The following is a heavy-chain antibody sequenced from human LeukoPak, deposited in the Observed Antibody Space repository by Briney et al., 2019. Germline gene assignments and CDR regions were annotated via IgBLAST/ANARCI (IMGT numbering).Heavy chain of an antibody. CDR3: ASSFYYDSRDY. CDR2: ITPSEST. V-gene: IGHV4-34*01. Sequence: SETLSLTCVVYGGPFSGYFWSWIRQPPGKGLEWIGEITPSESTNYNPSLKSRVSISIDTSKKKLALRLTSVTAADSAVYYCASSFYYDSRDYWGQGTLVTVSS. J-gene: IGHJ4*02. D-gene: IGHD3-22*01. CDR1: GGPFSGYF.